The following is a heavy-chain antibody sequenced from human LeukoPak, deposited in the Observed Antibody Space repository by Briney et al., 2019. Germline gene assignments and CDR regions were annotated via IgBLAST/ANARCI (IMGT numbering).Heavy chain of an antibody. CDR2: VFSTGDT. Sequence: SETLSLTCTVSGGSITTHYWIWVRQPPGRGLEWIGYVFSTGDTTYSPSLKSRVTISVDMSENQFSLKLNSVTAADTAVYYCARGVYNYYYMDVWGRGATVTVSS. J-gene: IGHJ6*03. CDR1: GGSITTHY. V-gene: IGHV4-59*11. CDR3: ARGVYNYYYMDV.